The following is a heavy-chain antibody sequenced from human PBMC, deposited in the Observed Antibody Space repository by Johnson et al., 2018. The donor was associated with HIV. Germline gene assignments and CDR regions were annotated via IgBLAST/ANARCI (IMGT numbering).Heavy chain of an antibody. J-gene: IGHJ3*01. D-gene: IGHD6-19*01. CDR1: GFTFSSYA. CDR2: ISYDGSSK. Sequence: QEKLVESGGGVVQPGRSLRLSCAASGFTFSSYAMHWVRQAPGKGLEWVAVISYDGSSKYYAESLKGRISISRDNSMNTLYLQMNSLRAEDTAVYYCATFGYTSGWIVTDDAFDVWGQGTMVTVSS. V-gene: IGHV3-30-3*01. CDR3: ATFGYTSGWIVTDDAFDV.